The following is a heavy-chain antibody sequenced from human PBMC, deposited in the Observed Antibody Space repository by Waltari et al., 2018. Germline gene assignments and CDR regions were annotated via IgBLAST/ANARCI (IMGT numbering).Heavy chain of an antibody. CDR1: GFSFSSYA. Sequence: EVQLVESGGGLVQPGGSLRLSCTASGFSFSSYAMHWVRQAPGKGLEYFSAISGNVDSIYYADSVKGRFTISRDNSKNMLYLQMGSLRAEDMAVYYCARDGRPYGGPNWFDPWGQGTLVTVSS. J-gene: IGHJ5*02. CDR3: ARDGRPYGGPNWFDP. CDR2: ISGNVDSI. D-gene: IGHD3-10*01. V-gene: IGHV3-64*07.